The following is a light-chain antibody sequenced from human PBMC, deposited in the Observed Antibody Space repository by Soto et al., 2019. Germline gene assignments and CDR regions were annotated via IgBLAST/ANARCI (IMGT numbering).Light chain of an antibody. V-gene: IGKV3-11*01. CDR1: QIIXSS. Sequence: DMELTQYTSTLSLSPGDRATLSHSAGQIIXSSVLLCQQKLGQAPRILXDDASDSANGSPGRLSGSGSGTDFTPIISSPEPENCGCYYWPEGKSLPWTFGQGAKVDIK. CDR2: DAS. J-gene: IGKJ1*01. CDR3: PEGKSLPWT.